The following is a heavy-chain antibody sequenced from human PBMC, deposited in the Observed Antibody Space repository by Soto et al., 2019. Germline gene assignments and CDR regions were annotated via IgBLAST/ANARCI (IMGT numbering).Heavy chain of an antibody. D-gene: IGHD6-6*01. CDR3: ASAYSSSSVWGYHYYYGMDV. CDR1: GGTFSSYA. CDR2: IIPIFGTA. J-gene: IGHJ6*02. V-gene: IGHV1-69*13. Sequence: GASVKVSCKASGGTFSSYAISWVRQAPGQGLEWMGGIIPIFGTANYAQKFQGRVTITADESTSTAYMELSSLRSEDTAVYYCASAYSSSSVWGYHYYYGMDVWGHVTTVTVSS.